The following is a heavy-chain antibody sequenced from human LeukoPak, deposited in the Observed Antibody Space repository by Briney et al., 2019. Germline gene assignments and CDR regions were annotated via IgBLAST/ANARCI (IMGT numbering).Heavy chain of an antibody. CDR3: AKRRQSGIGSLYYFDS. J-gene: IGHJ4*02. V-gene: IGHV3-23*01. Sequence: GGSLRLSCAASGFTFNNYAMSWVRQAPGMRLEWVSAISTSGDSTYYRDSVKGRFTISRDNSKNTLFLQMNRLAAEDTAIYFCAKRRQSGIGSLYYFDSWGQGTLVIVSS. CDR2: ISTSGDST. CDR1: GFTFNNYA. D-gene: IGHD1-14*01.